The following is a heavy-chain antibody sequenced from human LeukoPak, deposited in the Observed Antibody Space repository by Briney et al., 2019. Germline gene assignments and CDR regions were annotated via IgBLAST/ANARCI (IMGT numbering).Heavy chain of an antibody. V-gene: IGHV4-39*01. J-gene: IGHJ4*02. D-gene: IGHD4-11*01. Sequence: SETLSLTCTVSGGSISSSSYYWGWIRQPPGKGLEWIVSIYYSGSTYYNPSLKSRVTISVDTSKNQFSLKLSSVTAADTAVYYCARPLVWGYPTAASGDFDYWGQGTLVTVSS. CDR3: ARPLVWGYPTAASGDFDY. CDR2: IYYSGST. CDR1: GGSISSSSYY.